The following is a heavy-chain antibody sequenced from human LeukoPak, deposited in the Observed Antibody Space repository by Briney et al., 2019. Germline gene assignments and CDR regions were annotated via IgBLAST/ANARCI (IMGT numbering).Heavy chain of an antibody. J-gene: IGHJ5*02. CDR2: IYSGGST. CDR1: GFPVSSNY. CDR3: GFNPDTETSNT. Sequence: GSLRLSCAASGFPVSSNYMSWVRQAPGKGLEWVSVIYSGGSTYYADSVKGRFTISRDNSKNTLFLQMNSLRPEDTAVYYCGFNPDTETSNTWGQGTLVAVSS. V-gene: IGHV3-53*05. D-gene: IGHD5-18*01.